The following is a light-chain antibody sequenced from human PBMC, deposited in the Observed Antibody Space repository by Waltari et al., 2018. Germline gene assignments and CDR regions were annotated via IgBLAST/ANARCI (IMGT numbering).Light chain of an antibody. CDR1: NIGSKS. J-gene: IGLJ2*01. V-gene: IGLV3-21*01. Sequence: SFVLTQPPSVSVATGKTARSTCAEHNIGSKSDDWYQEKPGQAPVLVIYYDSDRPSGIPERFSGSNSGNTATLTISRVEAGDEADYYCQLWDTSSDHRVFGGGTKLTVL. CDR2: YDS. CDR3: QLWDTSSDHRV.